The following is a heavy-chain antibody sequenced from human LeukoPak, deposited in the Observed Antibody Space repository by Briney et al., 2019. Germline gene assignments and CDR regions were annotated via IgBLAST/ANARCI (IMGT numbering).Heavy chain of an antibody. Sequence: GGSLRLSCAASGFTFSGSAMHWVRQASGKGLEWVGRIRSKANSYATVYAASVKGRFTISRDDSKNTAYLQMNSLKTEDTAVYYCTRARYDYVWGNLDYWGQGTLVTVSS. J-gene: IGHJ4*02. CDR3: TRARYDYVWGNLDY. CDR2: IRSKANSYAT. V-gene: IGHV3-73*01. CDR1: GFTFSGSA. D-gene: IGHD3-16*01.